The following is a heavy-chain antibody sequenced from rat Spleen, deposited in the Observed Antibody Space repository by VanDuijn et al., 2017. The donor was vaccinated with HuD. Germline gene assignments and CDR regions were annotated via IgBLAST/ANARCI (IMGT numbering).Heavy chain of an antibody. J-gene: IGHJ2*01. CDR3: VRSAKYYYDGSYYYVHFDY. V-gene: IGHV2S63*01. CDR2: MWSSGTT. D-gene: IGHD1-12*02. CDR1: GFSLTDYS. Sequence: EVQLKESGPGLVQPSQTLSLTCTVSGFSLTDYSVHWVRQPPGKGLEWVGVMWSSGTTADTSSPKSRLSISRDTSKNQVFLQMNSLQTEDTAMYFCVRSAKYYYDGSYYYVHFDYWGQGVMVTVSS.